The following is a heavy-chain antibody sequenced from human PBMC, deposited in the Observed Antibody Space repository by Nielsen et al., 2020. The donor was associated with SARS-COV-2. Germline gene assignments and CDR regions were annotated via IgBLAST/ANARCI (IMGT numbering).Heavy chain of an antibody. D-gene: IGHD3-3*01. CDR1: GFTFNAYA. V-gene: IGHV3-21*04. CDR3: ARDMSVAHYDPLDY. Sequence: GGSLRLSCAASGFTFNAYAMSWVRQAPGKGLEWVSSVGSSSTFIYYADSVEGRFTISRDNAKNSLYLQMNSLRAEDTALYYCARDMSVAHYDPLDYWGQGTLVTVSS. J-gene: IGHJ4*02. CDR2: VGSSSTFI.